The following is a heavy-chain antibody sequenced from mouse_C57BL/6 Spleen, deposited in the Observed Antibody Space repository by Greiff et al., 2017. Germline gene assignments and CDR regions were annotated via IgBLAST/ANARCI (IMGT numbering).Heavy chain of an antibody. V-gene: IGHV1-64*01. CDR1: GYTFTSYW. Sequence: QVQLKQPGAELVKPGASVKLSCKASGYTFTSYWMHWVKQRPGQGLEWIGMIHPNSGSTNYNEKFKSKATLTVDKSSSTAYMQLSSLTSEDSAVYYCARGDYYGSSDAMDYWGQGTSVTVSS. D-gene: IGHD1-1*01. CDR2: IHPNSGST. CDR3: ARGDYYGSSDAMDY. J-gene: IGHJ4*01.